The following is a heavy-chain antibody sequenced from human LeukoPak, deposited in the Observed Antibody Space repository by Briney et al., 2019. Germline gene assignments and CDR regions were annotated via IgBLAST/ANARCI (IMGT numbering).Heavy chain of an antibody. CDR1: GGSFSGYY. Sequence: SETLSLTCAVYGGSFSGYYWSWIRQPPGKGLEWIGEINHSGSTNYNPSLKSRVTISVDTSKNQFSLKLSSVTAADTAVYYCARGTIFGVARSPQYYYYYYMDVWGKGTTVTVSS. CDR2: INHSGST. V-gene: IGHV4-34*01. D-gene: IGHD3-3*01. CDR3: ARGTIFGVARSPQYYYYYYMDV. J-gene: IGHJ6*03.